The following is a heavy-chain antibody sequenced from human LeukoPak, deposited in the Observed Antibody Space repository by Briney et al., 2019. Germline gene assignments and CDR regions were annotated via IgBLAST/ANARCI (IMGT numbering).Heavy chain of an antibody. CDR1: GGSFSGYY. Sequence: SETLSLTCAVYGGSFSGYYWSWNRQPPGKGLEWIGEINHSGSTNYNPSLKSRVTISVDTSKNQFSLKLSSVTAADTAVYYCARHPRKVGATKSRAFDIWGQGTMVTVSS. J-gene: IGHJ3*02. CDR2: INHSGST. D-gene: IGHD1-26*01. V-gene: IGHV4-34*01. CDR3: ARHPRKVGATKSRAFDI.